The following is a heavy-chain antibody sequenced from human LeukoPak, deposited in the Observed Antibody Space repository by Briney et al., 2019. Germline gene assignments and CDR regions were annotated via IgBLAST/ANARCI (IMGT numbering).Heavy chain of an antibody. CDR2: IHYSGST. J-gene: IGHJ4*02. CDR3: ASWGEDSFDY. CDR1: GGSLSSYY. D-gene: IGHD3-16*01. Sequence: SETLSLTCTVSGGSLSSYYWSWIRQPPGKGLEWTGYIHYSGSTNYNPSLKSRVPISVDTSKNQLSLMLSSVTAADTAVYYCASWGEDSFDYWGQGTLVTVSS. V-gene: IGHV4-59*01.